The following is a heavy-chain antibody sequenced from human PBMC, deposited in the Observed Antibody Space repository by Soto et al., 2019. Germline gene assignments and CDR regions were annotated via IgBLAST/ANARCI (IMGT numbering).Heavy chain of an antibody. Sequence: SVKVSCKASGLTFTSSAVQWVRQARGQRLEWIGWIVVGSGDTNYAQKFQERVTITRDMSTSTAYMELSSLRSEDTAVYYCAAGLRYFDWLPYYYYGMDVWGQGTTVTVSS. CDR3: AAGLRYFDWLPYYYYGMDV. D-gene: IGHD3-9*01. CDR1: GLTFTSSA. J-gene: IGHJ6*02. CDR2: IVVGSGDT. V-gene: IGHV1-58*01.